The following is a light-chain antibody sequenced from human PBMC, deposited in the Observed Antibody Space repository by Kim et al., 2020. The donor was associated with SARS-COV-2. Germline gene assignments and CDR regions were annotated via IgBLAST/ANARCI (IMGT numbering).Light chain of an antibody. CDR1: QSVSSN. V-gene: IGKV3-15*01. Sequence: EIVMTQSPATLSVSSGERATLSCRASQSVSSNLAWYQQKPGQAPRLLISGASSRATGVPTRFSGSGSDTEFTLTISSLQSEDFAIYYCQQYNNWPRTFGQGTNVDIK. CDR2: GAS. CDR3: QQYNNWPRT. J-gene: IGKJ1*01.